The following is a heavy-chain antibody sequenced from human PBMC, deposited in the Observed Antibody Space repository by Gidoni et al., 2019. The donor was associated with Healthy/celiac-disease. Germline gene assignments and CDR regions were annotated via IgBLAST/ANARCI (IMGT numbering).Heavy chain of an antibody. J-gene: IGHJ5*02. V-gene: IGHV1-58*01. CDR2: IVVGSGNT. CDR3: AALPAAIHWFDP. Sequence: QARGQRLEWIGWIVVGSGNTNYAQKFQERVTITRDMSTSTAYMELSSLRSEDTAVYYCAALPAAIHWFDPWGQGTLVTVSS. D-gene: IGHD2-2*01.